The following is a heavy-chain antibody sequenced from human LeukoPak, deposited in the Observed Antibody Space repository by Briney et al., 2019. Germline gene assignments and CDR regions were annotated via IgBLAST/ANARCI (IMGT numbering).Heavy chain of an antibody. CDR3: ARVPPDWNDGGY. Sequence: GASVKVSCKASGYTFTGYYMHWVRQAPGQGLEWMGIINPSGGSTSYAQKFQGRVTMTRDTSTSTVYMELSSLRSEDTAVYYCARVPPDWNDGGYWGQGTLVTVSS. CDR1: GYTFTGYY. J-gene: IGHJ4*02. CDR2: INPSGGST. D-gene: IGHD1-1*01. V-gene: IGHV1-46*01.